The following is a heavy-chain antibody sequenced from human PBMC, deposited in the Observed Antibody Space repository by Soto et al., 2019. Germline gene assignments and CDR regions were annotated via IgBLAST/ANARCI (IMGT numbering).Heavy chain of an antibody. V-gene: IGHV3-21*01. J-gene: IGHJ4*02. D-gene: IGHD3-3*01. Sequence: EVQLVESGGGLVKTGGSLRLSCAASGFTFSSYSMNWVRQAPGKGLEWVSSISSSSSYIYYADSVKGRFTISRDNAKNSLYLKMNSLRAEDTAVYYCAREYDFWSGYYGYWGQGRLVTVSS. CDR2: ISSSSSYI. CDR3: AREYDFWSGYYGY. CDR1: GFTFSSYS.